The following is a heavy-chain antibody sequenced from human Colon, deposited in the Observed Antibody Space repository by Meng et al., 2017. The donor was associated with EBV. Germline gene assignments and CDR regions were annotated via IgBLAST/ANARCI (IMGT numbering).Heavy chain of an antibody. CDR1: GYTFPSYD. CDR2: INTNTGKP. Sequence: QVQVVQSGGDVNKPGASVQVSCKASGYTFPSYDINWVRQGTGQGLEWMGLINTNTGKPTYAQGLTGRFVFSLDTSVSTAYLQISSLKAEDTAVYYCARDSEAADYWGQGTLVT. CDR3: ARDSEAADY. J-gene: IGHJ4*02. D-gene: IGHD6-25*01. V-gene: IGHV7-4-1*02.